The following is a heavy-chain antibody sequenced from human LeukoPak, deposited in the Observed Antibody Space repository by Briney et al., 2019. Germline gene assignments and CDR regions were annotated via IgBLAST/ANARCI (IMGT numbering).Heavy chain of an antibody. CDR1: GYTFISYY. D-gene: IGHD2/OR15-2a*01. J-gene: IGHJ6*02. CDR3: AREFVGYYWDV. V-gene: IGHV1-2*02. CDR2: INHNTGAT. Sequence: VASVNVSCKACGYTFISYYILWVRQAPGQGLEWMGCINHNTGATHYAQRFQGRVTVTRDTSILTAYMDLSGLTFDDRAVYYCAREFVGYYWDVWGQGTTVTVSS.